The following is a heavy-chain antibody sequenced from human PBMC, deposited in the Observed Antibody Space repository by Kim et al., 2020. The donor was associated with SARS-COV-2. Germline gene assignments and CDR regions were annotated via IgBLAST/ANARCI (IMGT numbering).Heavy chain of an antibody. J-gene: IGHJ4*02. V-gene: IGHV3-7*01. Sequence: KYYVDSVKGRFTISRDNAKNSLYLQMNSLRAEDTAVYYCARAGRLAAAQLWGQGTLVTVSS. CDR2: K. D-gene: IGHD6-13*01. CDR3: ARAGRLAAAQL.